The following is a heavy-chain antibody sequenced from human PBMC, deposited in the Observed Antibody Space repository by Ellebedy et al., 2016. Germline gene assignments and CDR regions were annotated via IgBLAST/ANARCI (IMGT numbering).Heavy chain of an antibody. J-gene: IGHJ6*02. CDR3: ARDRSTRRFWGTYYYYGMDV. V-gene: IGHV3-33*08. CDR2: IWYDGSNK. D-gene: IGHD2-2*01. Sequence: GGSLRLSCAASGFTFSSYAMHWVRQAPGKGLEWVAVIWYDGSNKYYADSVKGRFTISRDNSKNTLYLQMNSLRAEDTAVYYCARDRSTRRFWGTYYYYGMDVWGQGTTVTVSS. CDR1: GFTFSSYA.